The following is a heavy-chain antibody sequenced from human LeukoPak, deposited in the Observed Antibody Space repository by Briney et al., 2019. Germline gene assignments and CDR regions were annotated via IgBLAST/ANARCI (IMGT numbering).Heavy chain of an antibody. CDR3: ARVCSGGSCYPLGDAFDI. Sequence: GGSLRLSCAASGFTFSSYWMSWVRQAPGKGLEWVANIKQDGSEKYYVDSVKGRFTISRDNAKNSLYPQMNSLRAEDTAVYYCARVCSGGSCYPLGDAFDIWGQGTMVTVSS. J-gene: IGHJ3*02. CDR2: IKQDGSEK. D-gene: IGHD2-15*01. CDR1: GFTFSSYW. V-gene: IGHV3-7*01.